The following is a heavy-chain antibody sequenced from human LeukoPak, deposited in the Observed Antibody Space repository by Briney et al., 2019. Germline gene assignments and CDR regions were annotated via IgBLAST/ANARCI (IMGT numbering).Heavy chain of an antibody. V-gene: IGHV3-21*01. CDR3: ARDLGGSYGGGGAFDI. J-gene: IGHJ3*02. CDR1: GFTFSSYE. CDR2: ISSSSSYI. D-gene: IGHD1-26*01. Sequence: GGSLRLSCAASGFTFSSYEMNWVRQAPGEGLEWVSSISSSSSYIYYADSVKGRFTISRDNAKNSLYLQKNSLRAESTAVYYSARDLGGSYGGGGAFDIWGQGTMVTVSS.